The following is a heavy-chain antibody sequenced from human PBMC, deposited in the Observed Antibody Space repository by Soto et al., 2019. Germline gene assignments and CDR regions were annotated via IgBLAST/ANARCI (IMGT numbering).Heavy chain of an antibody. CDR3: AKAGGNWIQLGLHSHYYYGMDV. Sequence: PGGSLRLSCAASGFTFSSYAMSWVRQAPGKGLEWVSAISGSGGSTYYADSVKGRFTISRDNSKNTLYLQMNSLRAEDTAVYYCAKAGGNWIQLGLHSHYYYGMDVWGQGTTVTVAS. D-gene: IGHD5-18*01. CDR2: ISGSGGST. J-gene: IGHJ6*02. CDR1: GFTFSSYA. V-gene: IGHV3-23*01.